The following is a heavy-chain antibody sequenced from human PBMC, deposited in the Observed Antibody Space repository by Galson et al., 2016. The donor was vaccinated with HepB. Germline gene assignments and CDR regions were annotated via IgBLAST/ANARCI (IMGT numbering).Heavy chain of an antibody. CDR2: ITHDGSST. CDR1: GFTFSSYW. D-gene: IGHD2-2*01. CDR3: AGDEGLSTPFAY. J-gene: IGHJ4*02. Sequence: SLRLSCAASGFTFSSYWIHWVRQAPGKGLEWVSRITHDGSSTKFADSVKGRFTISRDNARNTVYLQMNSLRAEDTAVYYCAGDEGLSTPFAYWGQGSLVTVSS. V-gene: IGHV3-74*03.